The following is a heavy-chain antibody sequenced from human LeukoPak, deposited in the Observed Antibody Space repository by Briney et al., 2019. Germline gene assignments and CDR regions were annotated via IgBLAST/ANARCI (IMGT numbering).Heavy chain of an antibody. CDR3: ARGPNFWSGYYRVHYFDY. D-gene: IGHD3-3*01. CDR2: IYHSGST. V-gene: IGHV4-30-2*01. Sequence: PSETLSLTCTVSGGSIRSSYYYWSWIRQPPGKGLEWIGYIYHSGSTYYNPSLKSRVTISVDRSKNQFSLKLSSVTAADTAVYYCARGPNFWSGYYRVHYFDYWGQGTLVTVST. CDR1: GGSIRSSYYY. J-gene: IGHJ4*02.